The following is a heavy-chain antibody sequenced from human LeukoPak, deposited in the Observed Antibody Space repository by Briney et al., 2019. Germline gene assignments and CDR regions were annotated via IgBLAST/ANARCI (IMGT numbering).Heavy chain of an antibody. J-gene: IGHJ4*02. CDR2: ISGRSADI. CDR3: ARRGYHDSSGYDY. Sequence: GGSLRLSCAASGFTVSSDSMNWVRQAPGKGLEWVSSISGRSADIYYADSVKGRFTISRDNAKNSVFLQMNNLRVEDTAIYYCARRGYHDSSGYDYWGQGTPVTVSS. V-gene: IGHV3-21*06. CDR1: GFTVSSDS. D-gene: IGHD3-22*01.